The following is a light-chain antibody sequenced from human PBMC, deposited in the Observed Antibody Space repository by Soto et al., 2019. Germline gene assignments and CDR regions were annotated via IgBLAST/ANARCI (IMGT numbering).Light chain of an antibody. Sequence: PGERAPLSCRPSQSVSSTSLAWYQQKPGQAPSLLIYGASSRATGIPERFSGSGSGTDFTLTISRLEPEDFAVYYCHQYGSSPRTFGQGTKAAIK. CDR1: QSVSSTS. CDR3: HQYGSSPRT. CDR2: GAS. V-gene: IGKV3-20*01. J-gene: IGKJ1*01.